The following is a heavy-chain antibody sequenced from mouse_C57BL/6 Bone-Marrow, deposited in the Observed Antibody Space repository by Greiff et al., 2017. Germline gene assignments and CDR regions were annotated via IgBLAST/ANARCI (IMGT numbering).Heavy chain of an antibody. J-gene: IGHJ4*01. CDR2: IYPGSGST. D-gene: IGHD2-4*01. CDR1: GYTFTRYW. Sequence: QVQLQQSGAELVKPGASVKMSCKASGYTFTRYWITWVKQRPGQGLEWIGDIYPGSGSTNYNEKFQSKATLTVATSSSTAYLQLSRLTSEDSAVYCGARRYDYDPGSYAMGDWGKGASVTVSS. V-gene: IGHV1-55*01. CDR3: ARRYDYDPGSYAMGD.